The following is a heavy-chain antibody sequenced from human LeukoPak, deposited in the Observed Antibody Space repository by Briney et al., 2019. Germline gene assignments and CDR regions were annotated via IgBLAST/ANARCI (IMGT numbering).Heavy chain of an antibody. J-gene: IGHJ4*02. CDR2: IYSGGST. CDR1: GFTFSSYA. V-gene: IGHV3-53*05. Sequence: GGSLRLSCAASGFTFSSYAMHWVRQAPGKGLEWVAVIYSGGSTYYADSVKGRFTISRDNSKNTLYLQMNSLRSEDTAVYYCARAGTTVTTSGFDYWGQGTLVTVSS. CDR3: ARAGTTVTTSGFDY. D-gene: IGHD4-17*01.